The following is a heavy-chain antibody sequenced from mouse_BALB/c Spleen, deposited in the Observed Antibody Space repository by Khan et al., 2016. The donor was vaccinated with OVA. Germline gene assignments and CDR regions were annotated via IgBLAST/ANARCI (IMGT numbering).Heavy chain of an antibody. D-gene: IGHD2-3*01. CDR3: ARDRDGYFDY. Sequence: QVQLKESGPGLVQPSQSLSITCTVSGFSLTSYGVHWVRQSPGKGLEWLGMIWSSGSTAYNATFISRQSISKDNSNSQVFFKMNSLQANDTAIYYCARDRDGYFDYWGQGTTLTVSS. J-gene: IGHJ2*01. CDR2: IWSSGST. CDR1: GFSLTSYG. V-gene: IGHV2-2*02.